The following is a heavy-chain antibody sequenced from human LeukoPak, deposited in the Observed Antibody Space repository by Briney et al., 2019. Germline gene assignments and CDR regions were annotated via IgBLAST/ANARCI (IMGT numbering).Heavy chain of an antibody. CDR1: GFTFDDYA. CDR2: ISWNSGSI. V-gene: IGHV3-9*01. Sequence: PGGSLRLSCAASGFTFDDYAIHWVRQAPGKGLEWVSGISWNSGSIGYADSVKGRFTISRDNAKNSLYLQMNSLRAEDTALYYCAKALNPVVVTATTDAFDIWGQGTMVTVSS. J-gene: IGHJ3*02. D-gene: IGHD2-21*02. CDR3: AKALNPVVVTATTDAFDI.